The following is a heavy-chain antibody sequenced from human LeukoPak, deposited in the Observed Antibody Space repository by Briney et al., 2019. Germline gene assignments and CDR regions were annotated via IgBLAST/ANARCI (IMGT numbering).Heavy chain of an antibody. Sequence: GGSLRLSCAASGFTFSRFWMSWVRQVPGKGLEWVANVKQDGSEKYYVDSVKGRFTISRDNAKNSLYLKMNSLRAEDTAVYYCARYGSIAAAGTFDYWGQGTLVTVSS. CDR3: ARYGSIAAAGTFDY. CDR1: GFTFSRFW. CDR2: VKQDGSEK. J-gene: IGHJ4*02. D-gene: IGHD6-13*01. V-gene: IGHV3-7*04.